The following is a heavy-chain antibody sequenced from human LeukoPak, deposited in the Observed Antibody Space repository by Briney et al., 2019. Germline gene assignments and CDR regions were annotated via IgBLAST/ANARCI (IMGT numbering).Heavy chain of an antibody. CDR3: ATGAGLATEIDY. CDR2: VSYDGIIK. V-gene: IGHV3-30*04. D-gene: IGHD6-19*01. Sequence: GRSLRLSCATSGFTFSGCAMHWVRQAPGKGLEWVAVVSYDGIIKYYADSLKGRFTISRDNSKNTLYLQMNSLRTEDTAMYYCATGAGLATEIDYWGQGTLVTVSS. J-gene: IGHJ4*02. CDR1: GFTFSGCA.